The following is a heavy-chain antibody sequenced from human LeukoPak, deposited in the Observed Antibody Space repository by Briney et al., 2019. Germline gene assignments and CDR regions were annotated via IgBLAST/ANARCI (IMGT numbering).Heavy chain of an antibody. CDR3: ASGSGSYRTPYYYMDV. V-gene: IGHV3-53*01. CDR1: GLTVTSNY. Sequence: GGSLRLSCAASGLTVTSNYMSWVRQAPGKGLEWVSVIYSGGSTYYADSVKGRFTISRDNSKNTLYLQMSSLRAEDTAVYYCASGSGSYRTPYYYMDVWGTGTTVTVSS. J-gene: IGHJ6*03. CDR2: IYSGGST. D-gene: IGHD3-10*01.